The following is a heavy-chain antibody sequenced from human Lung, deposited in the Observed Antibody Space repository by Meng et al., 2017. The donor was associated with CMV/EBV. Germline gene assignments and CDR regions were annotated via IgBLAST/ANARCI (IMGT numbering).Heavy chain of an antibody. V-gene: IGHV3-21*01. J-gene: IGHJ6*02. CDR3: ARDIRGSDYYYGMDV. D-gene: IGHD3-10*01. CDR2: ISSTSAYI. CDR1: EFTFSSYR. Sequence: GGSLRLXCAAFEFTFSSYRMNWVRQAPGKGLEWVSFISSTSAYIDYADSVKGRFTISRDNARNSLFLQMNSLRAEDTAVYYCARDIRGSDYYYGMDVWGQGXTVTASS.